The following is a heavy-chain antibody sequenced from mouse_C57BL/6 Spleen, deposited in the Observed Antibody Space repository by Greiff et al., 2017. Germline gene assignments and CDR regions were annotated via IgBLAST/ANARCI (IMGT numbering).Heavy chain of an antibody. V-gene: IGHV1-81*01. J-gene: IGHJ2*01. Sequence: QVQLQQSGAELARPGASVKLSCKASGYTFTSYGISWVKQRTGQGLEWIGEIYPRSGNTYYNEKFKGKATLTADKSSSTAYMALRSLTSEDAAGYFCTRNGNYCAYWGQGTTLTVSS. CDR1: GYTFTSYG. D-gene: IGHD2-1*01. CDR2: IYPRSGNT. CDR3: TRNGNYCAY.